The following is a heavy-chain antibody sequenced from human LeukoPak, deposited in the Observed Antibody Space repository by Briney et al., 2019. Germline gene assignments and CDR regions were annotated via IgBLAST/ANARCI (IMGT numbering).Heavy chain of an antibody. V-gene: IGHV1-8*01. CDR3: ARVVRRRNGLYYFDY. CDR2: MNPNSGNT. J-gene: IGHJ4*02. CDR1: GHTFTIYD. D-gene: IGHD4-17*01. Sequence: GATVKVSCKACGHTFTIYDMNCVRQATGQGLEWMGEMNPNSGNTGYAQKFQGRVTMTRNTSISTAYMELSSLRSEDTAVYYCARVVRRRNGLYYFDYWGQGTLVTVSS.